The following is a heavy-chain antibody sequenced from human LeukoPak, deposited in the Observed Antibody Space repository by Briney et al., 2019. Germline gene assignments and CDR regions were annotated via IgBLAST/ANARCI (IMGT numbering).Heavy chain of an antibody. J-gene: IGHJ2*01. CDR1: GASISSYY. Sequence: SETLSLTCTVSGASISSYYYNWIRQTAGRGLEWIGRLYISGSTDYNPSLKSRVTISVDTSKNQFSLKLSSVTAADTAVYYCARLHGERFDLWGRGTLVTVSS. CDR3: ARLHGERFDL. CDR2: LYISGST. D-gene: IGHD4-17*01. V-gene: IGHV4-4*07.